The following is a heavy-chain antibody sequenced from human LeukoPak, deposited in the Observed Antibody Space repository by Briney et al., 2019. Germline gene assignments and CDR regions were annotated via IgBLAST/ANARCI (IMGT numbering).Heavy chain of an antibody. Sequence: GESLKISCKGSGYSFTSYWIGWVRQMPGKGLEWMGIIYPGGSDTRYGPSFQGQVTISADKSISTAYLQWSSLKASDTAMYYCARLKDVDTAMVFDYWGQGTLVTVSS. D-gene: IGHD5-18*01. J-gene: IGHJ4*02. CDR1: GYSFTSYW. CDR2: IYPGGSDT. CDR3: ARLKDVDTAMVFDY. V-gene: IGHV5-51*01.